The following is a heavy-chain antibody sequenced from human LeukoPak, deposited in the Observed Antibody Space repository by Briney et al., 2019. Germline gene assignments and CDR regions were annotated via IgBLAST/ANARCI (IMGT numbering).Heavy chain of an antibody. J-gene: IGHJ4*02. CDR1: GFTFSSYS. CDR2: ISSSSTI. V-gene: IGHV3-48*01. CDR3: AREGPYHFDY. Sequence: GGSLRLSCAASGFTFSSYSMNWVRQAPGKGLEWVSYISSSSTIYYADSVKGRFTISRDNAKNSLYLQMNSLRAEDTAVYYCAREGPYHFDYWGQGTLVTVSS.